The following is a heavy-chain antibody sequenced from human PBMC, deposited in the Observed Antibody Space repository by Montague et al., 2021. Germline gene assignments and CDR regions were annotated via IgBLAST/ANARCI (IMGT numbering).Heavy chain of an antibody. CDR3: AREVRWEYAAFDI. V-gene: IGHV3-30*04. D-gene: IGHD1-26*01. J-gene: IGHJ3*02. CDR2: ISYDGSNK. Sequence: SLRLSCAASGFTFSSYAMHWVRQAPGKGLEWVAVISYDGSNKYYADSVKGRFTISRDNTKNTLYLQMNSLRAEDTALFYCAREVRWEYAAFDIWGQGTMVTVSS. CDR1: GFTFSSYA.